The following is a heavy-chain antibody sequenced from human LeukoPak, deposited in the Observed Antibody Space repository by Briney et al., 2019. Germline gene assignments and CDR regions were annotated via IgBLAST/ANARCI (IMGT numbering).Heavy chain of an antibody. CDR3: AKGDTFGSGWYGGVDY. CDR2: ISCNSGSI. Sequence: CLRLSCAASGVTLADYAMYWVRPALGKGLGWVSGISCNSGSIGYADSVKGRFTISRDNAKNSLYLQMNRLRAEDTDLYYCAKGDTFGSGWYGGVDYWGQGPLATVSS. D-gene: IGHD6-19*01. CDR1: GVTLADYA. J-gene: IGHJ4*02. V-gene: IGHV3-9*01.